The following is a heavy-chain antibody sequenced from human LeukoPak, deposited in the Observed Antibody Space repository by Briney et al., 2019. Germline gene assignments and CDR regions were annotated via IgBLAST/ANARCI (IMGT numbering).Heavy chain of an antibody. CDR3: ARVETPPDPESYGDYDYFDY. CDR2: IYTSGST. J-gene: IGHJ4*02. CDR1: GGSISSYY. V-gene: IGHV4-4*07. D-gene: IGHD4-17*01. Sequence: PSETLSLTCTVSGGSISSYYWSWIRQPAGKGLEWIGRIYTSGSTNYNPSLKSRVTMSVDTSKNQFSLKLSSVTAADTAVYYCARVETPPDPESYGDYDYFDYWGQGTLVTVSS.